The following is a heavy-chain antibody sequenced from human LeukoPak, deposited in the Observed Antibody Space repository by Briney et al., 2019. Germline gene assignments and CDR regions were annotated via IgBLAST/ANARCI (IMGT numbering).Heavy chain of an antibody. V-gene: IGHV6-1*01. CDR2: TYYRSTWYN. Sequence: SQTLSLTCAISGDSVSSTSVTWNWIRQSPSRGLEWLGRTYYRSTWYNDYAVSVRGRITVNPDTSKNQFSLHLNSVTPEDTAVYYCARRLTQYDCFDPWGQGILVTVSS. CDR3: ARRLTQYDCFDP. D-gene: IGHD2-2*01. J-gene: IGHJ5*02. CDR1: GDSVSSTSVT.